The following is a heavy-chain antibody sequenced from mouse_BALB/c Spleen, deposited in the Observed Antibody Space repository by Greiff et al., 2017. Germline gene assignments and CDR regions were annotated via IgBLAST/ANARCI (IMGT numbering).Heavy chain of an antibody. Sequence: QVQLKQPGAELVMPGASVKMSCKASGYTFTDYWMHWVKQRPGQGLEWIGAIDTSDSYTSYNQKFKGKATLTVDESSSTAYMQLSSLTSEDSAVYYCARGDYYGSSPGRFAYWGQGTLVTVSA. CDR3: ARGDYYGSSPGRFAY. CDR1: GYTFTDYW. J-gene: IGHJ3*01. CDR2: IDTSDSYT. D-gene: IGHD1-1*01. V-gene: IGHV1-69*01.